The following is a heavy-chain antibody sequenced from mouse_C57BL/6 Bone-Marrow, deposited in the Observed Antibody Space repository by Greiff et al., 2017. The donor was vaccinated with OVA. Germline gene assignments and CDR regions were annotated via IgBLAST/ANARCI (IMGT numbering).Heavy chain of an antibody. CDR3: ARPLIYYDYDGYAMDY. V-gene: IGHV5-17*01. Sequence: EVNLVESGRGLVKPGGSLKLSCAASGFTFSDYGMHWVRQAPEKGLEWVAYISSGSSTIYYADTVKGRFTISRDNAKNTLFLQMTSLRSEDTAMYYCARPLIYYDYDGYAMDYWGQGTSVTVSS. D-gene: IGHD2-4*01. CDR2: ISSGSSTI. J-gene: IGHJ4*01. CDR1: GFTFSDYG.